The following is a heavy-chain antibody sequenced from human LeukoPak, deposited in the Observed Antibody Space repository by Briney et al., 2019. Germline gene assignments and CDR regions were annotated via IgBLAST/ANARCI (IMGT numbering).Heavy chain of an antibody. CDR1: GGSFSGYY. V-gene: IGHV4-34*01. CDR3: ARGGKSDKIENYFDY. Sequence: SETLSLTCAVYGGSFSGYYWSWIRQPPGKGLEWIGEINHSGSTNYNPSLKSRVTISVDTSKSQFSLKLSSVTAADTAVYYCARGGKSDKIENYFDYWGQGTLVTVSS. CDR2: INHSGST. J-gene: IGHJ4*02. D-gene: IGHD2-21*02.